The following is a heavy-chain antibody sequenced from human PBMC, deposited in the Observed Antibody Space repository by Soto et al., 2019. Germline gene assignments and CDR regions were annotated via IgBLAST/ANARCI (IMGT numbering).Heavy chain of an antibody. Sequence: QVQLQESGPGLVKPSQTLSLTCTVSGGSISSGGYYWSWIRQHPGKGLEWIGYIYYSGSTYYNPSLRSRVTISGDTSKNQVSLKLSSVTAADTAVYYCASVYSSGYYHWFDPWGQGTLVTVSS. V-gene: IGHV4-31*03. J-gene: IGHJ5*02. CDR2: IYYSGST. D-gene: IGHD3-22*01. CDR1: GGSISSGGYY. CDR3: ASVYSSGYYHWFDP.